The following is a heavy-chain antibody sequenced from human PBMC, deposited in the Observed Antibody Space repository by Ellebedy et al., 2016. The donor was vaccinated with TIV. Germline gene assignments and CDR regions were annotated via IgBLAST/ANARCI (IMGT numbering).Heavy chain of an antibody. V-gene: IGHV4-59*12. CDR2: VYYSGSP. J-gene: IGHJ4*02. Sequence: MPGGSLRLSCTVSGGSISSYYWSWIRQPPGKGLEYIGSVYYSGSPYYNPSFKSRVTMSVDTSKNQFSLKLSSVTAADTAVYYCARDSVDAIDYWGQGTLVTVSS. CDR1: GGSISSYY. CDR3: ARDSVDAIDY. D-gene: IGHD5-12*01.